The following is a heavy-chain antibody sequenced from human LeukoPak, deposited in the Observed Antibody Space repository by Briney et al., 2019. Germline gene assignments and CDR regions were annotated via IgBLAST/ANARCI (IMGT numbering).Heavy chain of an antibody. J-gene: IGHJ6*02. Sequence: SETLSLTCSVSGGSISSSYWSWIRQPPGNGLEWIGYIYYTGGTNYNPSLKSRVTISIDTSRSHFSLNLTSVTAADTAVYYYARDSPPLWGQGNTVTVSS. CDR3: ARDSPPL. CDR1: GGSISSSY. CDR2: IYYTGGT. V-gene: IGHV4-59*01.